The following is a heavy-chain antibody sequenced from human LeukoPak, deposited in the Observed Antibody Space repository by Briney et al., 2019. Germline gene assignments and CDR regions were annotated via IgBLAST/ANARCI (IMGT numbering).Heavy chain of an antibody. CDR3: AKDFRLYSSEVGY. V-gene: IGHV3-23*01. J-gene: IGHJ4*02. CDR2: ISGSGGGT. Sequence: GGSLRLSCAASEFTFSSYAMSWVRQAPGKGLEWVSVISGSGGGTYYADSVKGRFTISRDNSKNTLYLQMNSLRAEDTAVYYCAKDFRLYSSEVGYWGQGTLVTVSS. CDR1: EFTFSSYA. D-gene: IGHD6-19*01.